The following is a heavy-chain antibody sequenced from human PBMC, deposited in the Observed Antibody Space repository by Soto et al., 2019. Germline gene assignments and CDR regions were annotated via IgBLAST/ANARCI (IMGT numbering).Heavy chain of an antibody. J-gene: IGHJ6*02. CDR1: GFTFSSYG. V-gene: IGHV3-33*01. CDR3: ARDLGRLYYYGMDV. CDR2: IWYDGSNK. Sequence: GGSLRLSCAASGFTFSSYGMHWVRQAPGKGLEWVAVIWYDGSNKYYADSVKGRFTISRDNSKNTLYLQMNSLRAEDTAVYYCARDLGRLYYYGMDVWGQGTTVTVSS.